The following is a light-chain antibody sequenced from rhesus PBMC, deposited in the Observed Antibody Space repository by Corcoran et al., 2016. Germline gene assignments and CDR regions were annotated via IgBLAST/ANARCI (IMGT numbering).Light chain of an antibody. J-gene: IGKJ4*01. V-gene: IGKV4-1*01. CDR3: QEYYSTPLT. CDR2: WAT. CDR1: QRLLYSSNNQNY. Sequence: DIVMTQSPDSLAVSLGERGTINCKSSQRLLYSSNNQNYLAWYQQKPGQTPTVLIYWATTRESGVPNRFRGSGSGTDSTLTIIGLQAEDVAVYYCQEYYSTPLTFGGGTKVEIK.